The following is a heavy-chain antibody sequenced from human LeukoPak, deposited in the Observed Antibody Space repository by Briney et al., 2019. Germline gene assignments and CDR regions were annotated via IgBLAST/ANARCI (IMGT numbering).Heavy chain of an antibody. Sequence: PGGSLRLSCAASGFTFSGSAMHWVRQASGKGLEWVGRIRSKANSYATAYAASVKGRFTISRDDSKNTAYLQMNSLKTEDTAVYHCTRAVGATRPFDYWGQGTLVTVSS. J-gene: IGHJ4*02. D-gene: IGHD1-26*01. CDR3: TRAVGATRPFDY. V-gene: IGHV3-73*01. CDR1: GFTFSGSA. CDR2: IRSKANSYAT.